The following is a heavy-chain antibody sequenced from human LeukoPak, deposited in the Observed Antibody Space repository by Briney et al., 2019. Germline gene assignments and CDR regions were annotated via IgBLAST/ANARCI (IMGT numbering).Heavy chain of an antibody. CDR2: IYYSGST. Sequence: SETLSLTCTGSGGSISSYYWSWIRQPPGKGLEWIGYIYYSGSTNYNPSLKSRVTISVDTSKNQFSLKLSSVTAADTAVYYCASGGYDHHFDYWGQGTLVTVSS. V-gene: IGHV4-59*12. D-gene: IGHD5-12*01. CDR3: ASGGYDHHFDY. J-gene: IGHJ4*02. CDR1: GGSISSYY.